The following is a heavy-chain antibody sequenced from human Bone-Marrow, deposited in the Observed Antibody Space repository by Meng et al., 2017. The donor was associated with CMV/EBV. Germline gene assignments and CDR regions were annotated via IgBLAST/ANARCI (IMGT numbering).Heavy chain of an antibody. J-gene: IGHJ4*02. D-gene: IGHD1-26*01. V-gene: IGHV3-9*03. CDR3: ARAPRGSGSLMARY. Sequence: GGSLRLSCVASGFTFDDYAMHWVRQTPGKGLEWVSGISWNSGSIGYADSVRGRFTISRDNAKNSLYLQVDSLRADDMALYYCARAPRGSGSLMARYWGQGTLVTVSS. CDR2: ISWNSGSI. CDR1: GFTFDDYA.